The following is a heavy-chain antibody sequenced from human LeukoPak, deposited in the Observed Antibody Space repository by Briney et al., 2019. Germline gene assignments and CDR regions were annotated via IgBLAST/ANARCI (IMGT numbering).Heavy chain of an antibody. D-gene: IGHD3-9*01. CDR1: GGSFSGYY. J-gene: IGHJ4*02. CDR3: ARQKRQSARYYYDILTGYPLFDY. V-gene: IGHV4-34*01. CDR2: IKHSGST. Sequence: SETLSLTCAVYGGSFSGYYWSWIRQPPGKGLKWIGEIKHSGSTNYNPSLKSRVTISVDTSKNQFSLKLSSVTAADTAVYYCARQKRQSARYYYDILTGYPLFDYWGQGTLVTVSS.